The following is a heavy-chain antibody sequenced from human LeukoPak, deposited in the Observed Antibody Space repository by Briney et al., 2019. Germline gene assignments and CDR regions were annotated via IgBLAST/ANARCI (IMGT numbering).Heavy chain of an antibody. Sequence: SETLSLTCTVSGGSISNSSYYWGWIRQPPGKGLEWIGSIFYSGSTYYNPSLKSRVTISVDTSKNQFSLKLSSVTAADTAVYFCAIDSSYVSPVRYWGQGTLVTVSP. CDR3: AIDSSYVSPVRY. J-gene: IGHJ4*02. CDR1: GGSISNSSYY. CDR2: IFYSGST. D-gene: IGHD3-10*02. V-gene: IGHV4-39*02.